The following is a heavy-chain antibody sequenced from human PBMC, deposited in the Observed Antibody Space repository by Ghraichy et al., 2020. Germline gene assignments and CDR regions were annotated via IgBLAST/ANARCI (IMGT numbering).Heavy chain of an antibody. CDR3: ARPRRPQRHDAFDI. CDR1: GDSISSNYYF. CDR2: ISYSGNT. J-gene: IGHJ3*02. V-gene: IGHV4-39*01. Sequence: SETLSLTCTVSGDSISSNYYFWGWIRQPPGKGLEWIGTISYSGNTDYSPSLQSRVTISIDTSRNQLSLKLTSMTAADTAMYYCARPRRPQRHDAFDIWGQGTMVTVSS.